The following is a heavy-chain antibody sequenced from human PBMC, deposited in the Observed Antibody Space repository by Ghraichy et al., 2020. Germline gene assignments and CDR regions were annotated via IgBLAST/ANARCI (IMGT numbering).Heavy chain of an antibody. J-gene: IGHJ4*02. CDR3: ARDYGSGGYEY. D-gene: IGHD3-10*01. CDR2: IFHSGST. Sequence: GGSIRSYYWSWIRQPPGKGLVWIGYIFHSGSTSYNPSLKSRVTISVDTSKNQFSLKLNSVTAADTAVYYCARDYGSGGYEYWGQGTLVTVSS. V-gene: IGHV4-59*01. CDR1: GGSIRSYY.